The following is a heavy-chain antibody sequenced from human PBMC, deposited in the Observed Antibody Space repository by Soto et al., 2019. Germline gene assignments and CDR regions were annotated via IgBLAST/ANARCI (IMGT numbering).Heavy chain of an antibody. CDR2: MPPDGNNA. V-gene: IGHV3-30-3*01. Sequence: QVQLVESGGDVVQPGRSPRLSCAASGSTFSSYNIHWVRQARGKGLEWVAHMPPDGNNAYYVDSVKGRFTISRDNARNTVYLQVNGLRPEDTAVYHCVRGPSHGAFDIWGQGTLVTVSS. CDR1: GSTFSSYN. J-gene: IGHJ3*02. CDR3: VRGPSHGAFDI.